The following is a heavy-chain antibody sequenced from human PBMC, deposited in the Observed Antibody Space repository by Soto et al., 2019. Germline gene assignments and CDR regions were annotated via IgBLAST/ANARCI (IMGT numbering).Heavy chain of an antibody. CDR3: VKDRYVEY. V-gene: IGHV3-64D*06. D-gene: IGHD1-1*01. CDR1: GFTFSTFA. CDR2: ISGDGSTT. Sequence: PVGSLRLSCSASGFTFSTFAMHWVRRAQGKTLEYVSSISGDGSTTYYADSVKGRFTSSRDNSKNTLYLQMSSLRTEDTAVYYCVKDRYVEYWGRGTLVTVS. J-gene: IGHJ4*02.